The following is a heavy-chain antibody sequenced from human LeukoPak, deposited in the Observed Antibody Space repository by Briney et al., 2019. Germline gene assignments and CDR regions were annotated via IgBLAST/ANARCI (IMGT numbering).Heavy chain of an antibody. Sequence: GGSLRLSCAASGFTFSTYAMHWVRQAPGKGLEWVALISYDGSDKFYTASVEGRFTISRDTSKNTLYLQMNSLRAEETAVYYCARDVWPGIAAAGTPTTEYFQHWGQGTLVTVSS. V-gene: IGHV3-30-3*01. CDR1: GFTFSTYA. J-gene: IGHJ1*01. CDR2: ISYDGSDK. CDR3: ARDVWPGIAAAGTPTTEYFQH. D-gene: IGHD6-13*01.